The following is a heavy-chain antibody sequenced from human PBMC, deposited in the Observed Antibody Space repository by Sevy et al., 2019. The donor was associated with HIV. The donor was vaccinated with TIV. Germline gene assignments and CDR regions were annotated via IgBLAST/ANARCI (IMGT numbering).Heavy chain of an antibody. Sequence: SETLSLTCTVSGGPINTIAYYWGWVRQPPGKGLEWIGSISYSGSSYYNPSLKSRVTISVDTSKNQFSLNLSSVTAADTGTAADTAIYYCVRHLFHDFAWGSHRYRDAFDLWGQGTLVTVSS. V-gene: IGHV4-39*01. D-gene: IGHD3-16*02. CDR3: TAIYYCVRHLFHDFAWGSHRYRDAFDL. CDR1: GGPINTIAYY. CDR2: ISYSGSS. J-gene: IGHJ3*01.